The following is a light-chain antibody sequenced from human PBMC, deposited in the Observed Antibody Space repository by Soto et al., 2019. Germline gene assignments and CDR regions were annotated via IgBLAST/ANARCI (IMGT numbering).Light chain of an antibody. J-gene: IGLJ1*01. CDR2: EVN. Sequence: QSALTQPASVSGSPGQSVTISCTGTSSDVGGYNYVSWYQQHPGKAPKLMIYEVNNRPSGISNRFSGSKSGNTASLTISGLQAEDEADYYCSSFTSTSTYVVGTGTKLTVL. V-gene: IGLV2-14*01. CDR1: SSDVGGYNY. CDR3: SSFTSTSTYV.